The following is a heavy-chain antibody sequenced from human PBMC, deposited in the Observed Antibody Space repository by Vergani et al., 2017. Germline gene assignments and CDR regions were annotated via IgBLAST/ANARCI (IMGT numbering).Heavy chain of an antibody. CDR2: INHSGST. CDR3: ARGPAYYYDSSGYYHNWFDP. V-gene: IGHV4-34*01. J-gene: IGHJ5*02. CDR1: GGSFSGYY. D-gene: IGHD3-22*01. Sequence: QVQLQQWGAGLLKPSETLSLPCAVYGGSFSGYYWSWIRQTPGKGLEWIGEINHSGSTNYNPSLKSRVTISVDTSKNQFSLKLSSVTAADTAVYYCARGPAYYYDSSGYYHNWFDPWGQGTLVTVSS.